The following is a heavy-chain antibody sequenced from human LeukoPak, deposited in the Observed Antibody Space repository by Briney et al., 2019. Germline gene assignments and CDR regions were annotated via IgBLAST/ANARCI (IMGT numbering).Heavy chain of an antibody. Sequence: PGGSLRLSCVASGFKFNTYGMHWVRQAPGRGLEWVAIIWYDGTNENYADSVKGRFTISRDDSENTLYLQMNNVRVEDTALYYCARLVGLSPMIDYWGQGTLVTVSS. CDR1: GFKFNTYG. CDR3: ARLVGLSPMIDY. CDR2: IWYDGTNE. V-gene: IGHV3-33*01. D-gene: IGHD2-8*02. J-gene: IGHJ4*02.